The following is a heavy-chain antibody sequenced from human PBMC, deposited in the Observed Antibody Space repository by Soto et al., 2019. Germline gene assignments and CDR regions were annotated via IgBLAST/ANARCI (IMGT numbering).Heavy chain of an antibody. CDR1: GFAFNKFG. Sequence: QVQLVESGGGVVQPGTSLRLSCEASGFAFNKFGMHWVRQAPGKGLEWVAFISYDGRYQYYADSVQGRLTITRDHSMNKLNMQLNSRKREDTAVYYFAKGGEVGGVLGDHWGQGTLVTVSS. D-gene: IGHD1-26*01. CDR2: ISYDGRYQ. V-gene: IGHV3-30*18. J-gene: IGHJ4*02. CDR3: AKGGEVGGVLGDH.